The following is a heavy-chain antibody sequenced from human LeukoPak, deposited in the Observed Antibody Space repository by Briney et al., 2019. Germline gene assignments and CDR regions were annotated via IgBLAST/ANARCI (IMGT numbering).Heavy chain of an antibody. CDR1: GFTFSSYA. V-gene: IGHV3-23*01. Sequence: GGSLRLPCAASGFTFSSYAMSWVRQAPGKGLEWVSAISGSGGSTYYADSVKGRFTISRDSSKNTLYLQMNSLRAEDTAVYYCAKDRQRWLQWYFDYWGQGTLVTVSS. CDR3: AKDRQRWLQWYFDY. CDR2: ISGSGGST. D-gene: IGHD5-24*01. J-gene: IGHJ4*02.